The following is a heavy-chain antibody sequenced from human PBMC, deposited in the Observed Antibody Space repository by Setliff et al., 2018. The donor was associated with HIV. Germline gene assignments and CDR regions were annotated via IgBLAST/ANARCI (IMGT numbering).Heavy chain of an antibody. CDR3: ARHHYSNWFDP. CDR1: GGSISRGAYY. D-gene: IGHD2-15*01. CDR2: IYYSGST. V-gene: IGHV4-39*01. Sequence: SETLSLTCTVSGGSISRGAYYWSWIRQHPGKGLEWIGSIYYSGSTYYNPSLKSRVTISVDTSKNQFSLKLSSVTAADTAVYYCARHHYSNWFDPWGQGTLVTVSS. J-gene: IGHJ5*02.